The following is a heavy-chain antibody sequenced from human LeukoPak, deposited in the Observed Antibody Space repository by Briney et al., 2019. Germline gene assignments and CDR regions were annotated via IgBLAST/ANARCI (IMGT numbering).Heavy chain of an antibody. J-gene: IGHJ4*02. CDR2: VNAYNGNT. Sequence: GASVKVSCKASGYTFTSYGISWVRQSPGQGLEWMGWVNAYNGNTNYAQKLQGRVTMSTDTSTSTAYMELRSLRSDDTAVYYCARDPARHYDSSGLPGYWGQGTLVTVSS. D-gene: IGHD3-22*01. CDR3: ARDPARHYDSSGLPGY. CDR1: GYTFTSYG. V-gene: IGHV1-18*01.